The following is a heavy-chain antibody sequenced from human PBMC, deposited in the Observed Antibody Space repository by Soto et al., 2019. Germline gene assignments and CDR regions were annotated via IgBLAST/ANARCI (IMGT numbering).Heavy chain of an antibody. CDR2: IYSGGST. CDR1: GFPVSSNY. V-gene: IGHV3-53*01. CDR3: ARVEQWLAYYGMDV. Sequence: PGGSLRLSCAASGFPVSSNYMSWVRQAPGKGLEWVSVIYSGGSTYYADSVKGRFTISRDNSKNTLYLQMNSLRAEDTAVYYCARVEQWLAYYGMDVWGQGTTVTVSS. D-gene: IGHD6-19*01. J-gene: IGHJ6*02.